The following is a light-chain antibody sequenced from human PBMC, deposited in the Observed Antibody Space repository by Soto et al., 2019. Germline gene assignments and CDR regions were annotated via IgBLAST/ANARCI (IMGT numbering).Light chain of an antibody. CDR1: QSVSSSW. CDR3: QQYGGPPWT. V-gene: IGKV3-20*01. CDR2: GAS. J-gene: IGKJ1*01. Sequence: EIVLTQSPGTLSLSPGERATLSCRASQSVSSSWLAWYQQKPGQAPRLLIYGASSRATGVPDRFSGSGSGTDFPLTITRLEPEDSAVFYCQQYGGPPWTFGQGTKVEIK.